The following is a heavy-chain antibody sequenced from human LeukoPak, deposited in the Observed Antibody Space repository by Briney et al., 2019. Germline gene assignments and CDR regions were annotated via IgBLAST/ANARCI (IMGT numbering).Heavy chain of an antibody. CDR3: ARCSGYGMDV. D-gene: IGHD3-10*02. Sequence: GGSLRLSCAASGFTFSNAWMSWVRQAPGKGLEWVAVMSFDGTHIYYADSVKGRFTISRDNSKNTLYLQMNSLRAEDTAVYYCARCSGYGMDVWGQGTTVTVSS. CDR2: MSFDGTHI. V-gene: IGHV3-30-3*01. J-gene: IGHJ6*02. CDR1: GFTFSNAW.